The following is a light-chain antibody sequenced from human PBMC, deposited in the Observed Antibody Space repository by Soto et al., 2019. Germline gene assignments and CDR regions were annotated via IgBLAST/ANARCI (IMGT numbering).Light chain of an antibody. CDR2: EVN. CDR3: SSYAGNNSLI. Sequence: QSALTQPPSASGSPGQSVAISCTGTCSDVGGYNFVSWYQQHPGKAPTLMIYEVNKRPSGVPDRFSGSKSGNTASLTVSGLQAEDEDDDYCSSYAGNNSLIFGGGTKLTVL. J-gene: IGLJ2*01. CDR1: CSDVGGYNF. V-gene: IGLV2-8*01.